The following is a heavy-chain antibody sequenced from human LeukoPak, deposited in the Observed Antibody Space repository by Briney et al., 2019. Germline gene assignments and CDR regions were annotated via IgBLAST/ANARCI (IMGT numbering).Heavy chain of an antibody. D-gene: IGHD6-19*01. CDR3: ARDGCSSGCNGVQYWVH. J-gene: IGHJ1*01. Sequence: ASVKVSCKTSGYTFSNYGISWVRQAPGQGLEWMGWISGYNGNTNSAQKLQGRVTMTTDTSTTTAYMELRSLRSDDTAVYYCARDGCSSGCNGVQYWVHWGQGTLVTVSS. V-gene: IGHV1-18*01. CDR1: GYTFSNYG. CDR2: ISGYNGNT.